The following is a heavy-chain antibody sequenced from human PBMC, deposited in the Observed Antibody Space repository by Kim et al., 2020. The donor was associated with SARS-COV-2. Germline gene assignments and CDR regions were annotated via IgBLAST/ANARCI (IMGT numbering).Heavy chain of an antibody. CDR2: ISGSGGRI. CDR3: ARDLGSDYGDQVSY. J-gene: IGHJ4*02. CDR1: GFTFSRSA. D-gene: IGHD4-17*01. V-gene: IGHV3-23*01. Sequence: GGSLRLSCAASGFTFSRSAMTCVRQAPGKGLEWVSVISGSGGRIYYADSVKGRFTISRDKSRDTVSLHMNSLRADDTALYYCARDLGSDYGDQVSYWGQGTLVTVSS.